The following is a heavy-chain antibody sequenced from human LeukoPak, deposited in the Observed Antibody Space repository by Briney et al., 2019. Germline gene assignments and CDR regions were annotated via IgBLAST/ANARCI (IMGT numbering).Heavy chain of an antibody. Sequence: SETLSLTCAVYGGSFSGYYWSWIRQPPGKGLEWIGEINHSGITNYNPSLKSRVTISVDTSKNQFSLKLSSVTAADTAVYYCARERKYSSSPNWFDPWGQGTLVTVSS. D-gene: IGHD6-13*01. J-gene: IGHJ5*02. V-gene: IGHV4-34*01. CDR2: INHSGIT. CDR3: ARERKYSSSPNWFDP. CDR1: GGSFSGYY.